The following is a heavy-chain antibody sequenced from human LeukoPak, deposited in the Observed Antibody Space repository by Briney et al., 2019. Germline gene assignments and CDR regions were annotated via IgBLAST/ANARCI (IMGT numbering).Heavy chain of an antibody. J-gene: IGHJ4*02. Sequence: SETLSLTCTVSGGSISSSSYYWGWIRQPPGKGLEWIGSIYYSGSTYYNPSLKSRVTISVDTSKNQFSLKLSSVTAADTAVYYCARLYSNSLYYFDYWGQGTMVTVSS. D-gene: IGHD6-6*01. CDR2: IYYSGST. CDR1: GGSISSSSYY. CDR3: ARLYSNSLYYFDY. V-gene: IGHV4-39*01.